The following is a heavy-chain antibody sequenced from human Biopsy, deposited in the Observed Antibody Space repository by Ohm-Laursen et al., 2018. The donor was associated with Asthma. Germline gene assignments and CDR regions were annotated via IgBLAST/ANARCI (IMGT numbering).Heavy chain of an antibody. CDR2: IFDSGST. Sequence: SDTLSLTCAVSGASVSSASDYWSWIRQPPGKGLEWIGYIFDSGSTNYNPSLLGRVTISVDTSKNQSSLILYSVTPADTAVYYCARDKEYYYDSSGYYHHGGAYDIWGQGTMVNVSS. J-gene: IGHJ3*02. CDR3: ARDKEYYYDSSGYYHHGGAYDI. CDR1: GASVSSASDY. V-gene: IGHV4-61*01. D-gene: IGHD3-22*01.